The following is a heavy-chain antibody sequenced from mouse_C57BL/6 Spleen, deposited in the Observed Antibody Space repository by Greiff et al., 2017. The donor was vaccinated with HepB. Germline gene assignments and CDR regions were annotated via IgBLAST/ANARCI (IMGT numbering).Heavy chain of an antibody. Sequence: VQLQQPGAELVRPGSSLKLSCKASGYTFTSYWMDWVKQRPGQGLEWIGNIYPSDSETHYNQKFKDKATLTVDKSSSTAYMQLSSLTSEDSAVYYCARRYYGSSYGGFDYWGQGTTLTVSS. V-gene: IGHV1-61*01. J-gene: IGHJ2*01. D-gene: IGHD1-1*01. CDR3: ARRYYGSSYGGFDY. CDR2: IYPSDSET. CDR1: GYTFTSYW.